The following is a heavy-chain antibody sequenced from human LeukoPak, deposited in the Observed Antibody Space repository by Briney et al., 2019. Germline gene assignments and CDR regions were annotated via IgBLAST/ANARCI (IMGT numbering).Heavy chain of an antibody. V-gene: IGHV3-7*01. Sequence: GGSLRLSCAASGFNFSSYWMSWVRQAPGKGLEWVANIKQDGSEKYYVDSVKGRFTISRDNAKNSLYLQMNSLRAEDTAVYYCARTAALDYWGQGTLVTVSS. J-gene: IGHJ4*02. CDR1: GFNFSSYW. CDR2: IKQDGSEK. D-gene: IGHD6-13*01. CDR3: ARTAALDY.